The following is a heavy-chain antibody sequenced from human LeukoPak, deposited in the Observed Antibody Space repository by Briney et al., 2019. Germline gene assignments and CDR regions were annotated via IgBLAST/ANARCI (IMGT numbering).Heavy chain of an antibody. D-gene: IGHD3-22*01. Sequence: PPGGSLRLSCAASGFTFSSYGMHWVRQAPGKGLEWVAFIRYDGSNKYYADSVKGRFTISRDNSKNTLYLQMNSLRAEDTAVYYCAKAPRYDSSGKGAFDIWGQGTMVTVSS. CDR3: AKAPRYDSSGKGAFDI. V-gene: IGHV3-30*02. CDR2: IRYDGSNK. J-gene: IGHJ3*02. CDR1: GFTFSSYG.